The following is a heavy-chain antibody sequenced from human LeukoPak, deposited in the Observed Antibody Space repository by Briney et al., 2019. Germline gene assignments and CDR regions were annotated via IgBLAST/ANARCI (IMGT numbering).Heavy chain of an antibody. J-gene: IGHJ5*02. CDR1: GGSMNNYY. D-gene: IGHD6-19*01. CDR3: ARIPSVFKDSVWYEAWIDP. V-gene: IGHV4-4*07. CDR2: THTSGGT. Sequence: PSETLSLTSTVSGGSMNNYYWSWIRQPAEKGLEWIGRTHTSGGTNSHPTPRTRVTMSIDTAKNQFSLRLSSVTAADTAVYYCARIPSVFKDSVWYEAWIDPWGLGMLVTVSS.